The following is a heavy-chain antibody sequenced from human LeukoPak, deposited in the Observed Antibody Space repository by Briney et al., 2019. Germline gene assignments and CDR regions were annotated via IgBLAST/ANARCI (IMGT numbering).Heavy chain of an antibody. J-gene: IGHJ4*02. Sequence: GGSLRFSCAASGFTFSNFGMHWVRQAPGKGLEWVAVIWYDGSNKDYADSVKGRFTISRDNSKNTLYLQMNSLRAEDTAVYYCARNGRYSGYVLDHWGQGTVVTVSS. CDR1: GFTFSNFG. D-gene: IGHD5-12*01. CDR3: ARNGRYSGYVLDH. CDR2: IWYDGSNK. V-gene: IGHV3-33*01.